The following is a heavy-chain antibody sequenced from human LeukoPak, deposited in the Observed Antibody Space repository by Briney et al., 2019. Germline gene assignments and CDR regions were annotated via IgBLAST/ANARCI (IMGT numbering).Heavy chain of an antibody. CDR1: GFTFSSYG. CDR3: AKEGYYGSESFPDY. CDR2: ISSDGSNE. V-gene: IGHV3-30*18. D-gene: IGHD3-10*01. J-gene: IGHJ4*02. Sequence: GGSLRLSCAASGFTFSSYGMHCVRQAPGKGLEWVAVISSDGSNEYYADSVKGRFTISRDNSKNTLYLQMTGLRAEDTAVYYFAKEGYYGSESFPDYWGQGTLVTVSS.